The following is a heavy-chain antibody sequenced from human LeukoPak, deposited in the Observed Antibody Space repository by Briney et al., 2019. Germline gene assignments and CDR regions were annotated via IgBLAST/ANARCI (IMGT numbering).Heavy chain of an antibody. CDR1: GGSISSGGYY. D-gene: IGHD1-26*01. J-gene: IGHJ4*02. Sequence: SETLSLTCTVSGGSISSGGYYWSWIRQHPGKGLEWIVYIYYSGSTYYNPSLKSRVTISVDTSKNQFSLKLSSVTAADTAVYYCAREGGIVGARILYYFDYWGQGTLVTVSS. CDR2: IYYSGST. V-gene: IGHV4-31*03. CDR3: AREGGIVGARILYYFDY.